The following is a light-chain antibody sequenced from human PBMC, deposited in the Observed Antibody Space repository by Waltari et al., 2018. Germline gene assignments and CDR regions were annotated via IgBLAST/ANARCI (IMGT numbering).Light chain of an antibody. Sequence: QSALAQPRPVSGSPGQSVTISCTRSRINVGGYNYFSWYQQYPGQAPKLMLYDVNKRPSGVPHRFSGSKSGDTASLTISGLQAEDEADYYCCSYAGSYTYVFGTGTKVTV. CDR3: CSYAGSYTYV. CDR1: RINVGGYNY. CDR2: DVN. V-gene: IGLV2-11*01. J-gene: IGLJ1*01.